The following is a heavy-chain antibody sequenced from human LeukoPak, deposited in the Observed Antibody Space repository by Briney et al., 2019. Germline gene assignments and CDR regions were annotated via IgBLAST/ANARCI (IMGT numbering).Heavy chain of an antibody. Sequence: ASVKVSCKASGYTFTSYDINWVRQATGQGLEWMGWMNPNSGNTGYAQKFQGRVTITRNTSISTAYMELSSLRSEDTAVYYCAACFGGSYGSDAFDIWGQGTMVTVSS. CDR3: AACFGGSYGSDAFDI. CDR2: MNPNSGNT. D-gene: IGHD1-26*01. V-gene: IGHV1-8*03. J-gene: IGHJ3*02. CDR1: GYTFTSYD.